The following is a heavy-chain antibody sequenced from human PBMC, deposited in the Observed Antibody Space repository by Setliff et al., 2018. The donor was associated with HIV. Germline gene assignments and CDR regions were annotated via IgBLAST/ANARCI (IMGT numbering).Heavy chain of an antibody. V-gene: IGHV4-4*02. D-gene: IGHD3-22*01. J-gene: IGHJ4*02. CDR3: GGNGYYSIDY. Sequence: SETLSLTCAVSGGSISSTNWWSWVRQSPGKGLEWIGEVYHSGSTHYNPSLQSRVTISVDKSKSQFSLKLNSVTAADTAVYYCGGNGYYSIDYWGQGTLVTVSS. CDR2: VYHSGST. CDR1: GGSISSTNW.